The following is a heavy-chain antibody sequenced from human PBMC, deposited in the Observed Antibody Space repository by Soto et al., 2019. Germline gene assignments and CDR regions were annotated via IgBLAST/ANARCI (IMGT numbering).Heavy chain of an antibody. Sequence: EVQLVESGGGLVTPGESLRLSCVASGFTFSNAWMSWVRQAPGKGLEWIGRITSKSAGETTAYAAPVTGRFTVSRDDLKNTLDLQVNSLKTEDTGIYYGYTEHTLCMAHWGQGTLVTVSA. CDR3: YTEHTLCMAH. V-gene: IGHV3-15*01. CDR2: ITSKSAGETT. J-gene: IGHJ4*02. CDR1: GFTFSNAW.